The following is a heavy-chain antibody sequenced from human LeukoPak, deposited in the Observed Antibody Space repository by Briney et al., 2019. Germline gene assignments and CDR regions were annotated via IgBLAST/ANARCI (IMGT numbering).Heavy chain of an antibody. CDR3: ARLGSPFDIVPNTMDV. J-gene: IGHJ6*02. Sequence: ASVKVSCKASGYTFTAYGYSWVRQAPGQGLEWMGWISGYNGDTNYAQRLQGRVTLTTDTSTSTGYMELRSLRSDGTAVYYCARLGSPFDIVPNTMDVWGQGTTVTVSS. CDR2: ISGYNGDT. D-gene: IGHD2-15*01. CDR1: GYTFTAYG. V-gene: IGHV1-18*01.